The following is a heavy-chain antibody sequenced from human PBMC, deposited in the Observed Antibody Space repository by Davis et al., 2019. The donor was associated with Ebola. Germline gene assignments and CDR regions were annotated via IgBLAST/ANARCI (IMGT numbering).Heavy chain of an antibody. CDR1: GFIFSTYV. J-gene: IGHJ4*02. Sequence: GESLKISCSASGFIFSTYVMSWVRQAPGKGLEWVSTLGTSADTYYADSVKGRFTISRDNSKNTLYLQMISLRPEDTAVYYCARDVGDAYSGSDYWGQGTLVTVSS. V-gene: IGHV3-23*01. CDR3: ARDVGDAYSGSDY. CDR2: LGTSADT. D-gene: IGHD6-13*01.